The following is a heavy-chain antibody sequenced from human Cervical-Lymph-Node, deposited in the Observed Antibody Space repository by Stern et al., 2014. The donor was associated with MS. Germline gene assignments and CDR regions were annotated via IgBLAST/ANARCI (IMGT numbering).Heavy chain of an antibody. V-gene: IGHV4-61*02. Sequence: QVQLVESGPGLVKPSQTLSLTCTVSGGSVGSGSYDWSWIRQPAGKGLEWIGRIYTTGSTYYNPSLKSRVSISIDTSKKPVFLKLTSVTAADTAVYYCARDKEDTNMAFRYFDNWGQGTLVTVSS. D-gene: IGHD5-18*01. CDR1: GGSVGSGSYD. CDR3: ARDKEDTNMAFRYFDN. J-gene: IGHJ4*02. CDR2: IYTTGST.